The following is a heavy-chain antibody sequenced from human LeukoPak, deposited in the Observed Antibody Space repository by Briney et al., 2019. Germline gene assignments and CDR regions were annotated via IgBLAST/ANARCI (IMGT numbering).Heavy chain of an antibody. J-gene: IGHJ4*02. CDR2: IYYSGST. D-gene: IGHD1-26*01. CDR3: ARRAPVGAMSHYYFDY. CDR1: GGSISSYY. Sequence: SEILSLTCTVSGGSISSYYWSWIRQPPGKGLEWIGYIYYSGSTNYNPSLKSRVTISVDTSKNQFSLKLSSVTAADTAVYYCARRAPVGAMSHYYFDYWGQGTLVTVSS. V-gene: IGHV4-59*08.